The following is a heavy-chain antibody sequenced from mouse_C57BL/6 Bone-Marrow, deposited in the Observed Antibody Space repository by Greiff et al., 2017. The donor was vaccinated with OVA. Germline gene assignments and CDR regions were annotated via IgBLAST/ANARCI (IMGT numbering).Heavy chain of an antibody. V-gene: IGHV1-50*01. D-gene: IGHD3-1*01. CDR2: IDPSDSYT. Sequence: QVHVKQPGAELVKPGASVKLSCKASGYTFTSYWMQWVKQRPGQGLEWIGEIDPSDSYTNSNQKFKGKATLTVDTSSSTAYMQLSSLTSEDSAVYYCARSPGLFDYWGQGTTLTVSS. CDR1: GYTFTSYW. CDR3: ARSPGLFDY. J-gene: IGHJ2*01.